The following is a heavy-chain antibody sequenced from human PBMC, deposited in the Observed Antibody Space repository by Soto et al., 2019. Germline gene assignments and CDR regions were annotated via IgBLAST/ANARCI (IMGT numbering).Heavy chain of an antibody. V-gene: IGHV3-49*03. Sequence: GGSLRLSCSASGFTFGAYPVSWFRQAPGKGLQWVGFIRSKAYGATTEFAASVRGRFTISRDDSISIAYLQMNSLNSEDTAVYFCARGVILWELSPHHFDYWGQGTLVTVSS. CDR3: ARGVILWELSPHHFDY. CDR1: GFTFGAYP. D-gene: IGHD1-7*01. J-gene: IGHJ4*02. CDR2: IRSKAYGATT.